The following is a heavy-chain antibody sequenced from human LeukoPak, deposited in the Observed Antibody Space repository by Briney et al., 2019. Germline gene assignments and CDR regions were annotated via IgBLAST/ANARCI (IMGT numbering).Heavy chain of an antibody. J-gene: IGHJ6*02. CDR2: ISGSGGST. CDR1: GLTFSSYA. V-gene: IGHV3-23*01. Sequence: GGSLRLSCAASGLTFSSYAVSWVRQAPGKGLEWVSSISGSGGSTHYADSVKGRFTISRDNSQNTLYLQMNSLRAEDTAVYYCAKDRSGGGDYYFGMDVWGPGTTVTVSS. D-gene: IGHD6-19*01. CDR3: AKDRSGGGDYYFGMDV.